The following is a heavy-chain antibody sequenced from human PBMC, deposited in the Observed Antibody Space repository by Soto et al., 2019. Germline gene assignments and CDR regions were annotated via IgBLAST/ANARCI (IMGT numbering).Heavy chain of an antibody. D-gene: IGHD3-10*01. CDR2: IWNDGSNK. CDR3: ARDAGSGIGYVDL. V-gene: IGHV3-33*01. CDR1: GFTFSSHG. Sequence: QVQLVESGGGVVQPGRSLRLSCAASGFTFSSHGIHWVRQAPGKGLEWVAVIWNDGSNKYYVDSVKGRFSISRDNSKNTLYLQMNSLRVEDTAVYYCARDAGSGIGYVDLWGRGTLVTVSS. J-gene: IGHJ2*01.